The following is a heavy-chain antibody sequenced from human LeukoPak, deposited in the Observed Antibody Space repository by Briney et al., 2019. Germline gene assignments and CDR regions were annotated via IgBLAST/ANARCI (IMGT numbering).Heavy chain of an antibody. CDR2: IYTSGST. V-gene: IGHV4-61*02. CDR1: GGSISSGGYS. Sequence: SQTLSLTCAVSGGSISSGGYSWSWIRQPAGKGLEWIGRIYTSGSTNYNPSLKSRVTMSVDTSKNQFSLKLSSVTAADTAVYYCAREQQAYYDFWSGYYREGGDAFDIWGQGTMVTVSS. J-gene: IGHJ3*02. D-gene: IGHD3-3*01. CDR3: AREQQAYYDFWSGYYREGGDAFDI.